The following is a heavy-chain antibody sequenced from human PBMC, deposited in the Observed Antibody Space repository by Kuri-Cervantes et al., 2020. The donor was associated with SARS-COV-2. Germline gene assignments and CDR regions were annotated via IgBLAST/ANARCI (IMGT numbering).Heavy chain of an antibody. CDR2: ISYDGSNK. J-gene: IGHJ4*02. Sequence: GGSLRLSCAPSEFTFSSYAMHWVRQAPGKGLEWVAVISYDGSNKYYADSVKGRFTFSRDNSKNTLYLQMNSLRAEDTAVYYCARGMGAGATSWSFDYWGQGTLVTVSS. D-gene: IGHD1-26*01. CDR1: EFTFSSYA. V-gene: IGHV3-30-3*01. CDR3: ARGMGAGATSWSFDY.